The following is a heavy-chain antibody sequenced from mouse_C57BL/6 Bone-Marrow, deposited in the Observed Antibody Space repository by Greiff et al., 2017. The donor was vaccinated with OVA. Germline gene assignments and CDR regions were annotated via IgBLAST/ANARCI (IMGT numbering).Heavy chain of an antibody. CDR2: IDPENGDT. D-gene: IGHD1-1*01. J-gene: IGHJ1*03. CDR1: GFNIKDDY. CDR3: TTYYYGSSYWYFDV. V-gene: IGHV14-4*01. Sequence: EVQLQQSGAELVRPGASVKLSCTASGFNIKDDYMHWVKQRPEQGLEWIGWIDPENGDTEYASKFQGKATITADTSSNTAYLQLSSLTSEDTAVDYCTTYYYGSSYWYFDVWGTGTTVTVSS.